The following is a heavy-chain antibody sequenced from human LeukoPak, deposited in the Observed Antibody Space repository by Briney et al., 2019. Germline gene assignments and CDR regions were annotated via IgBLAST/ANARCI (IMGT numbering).Heavy chain of an antibody. D-gene: IGHD1-26*01. J-gene: IGHJ6*03. CDR1: GFTFSSYA. CDR2: ISYDGSNK. CDR3: ATDYSGSYYYYYYMDV. V-gene: IGHV3-30*01. Sequence: GRSLRLSCAASGFTFSSYAMHWVRQAPGKGLEWVAVISYDGSNKYYADSVKGRFTISRDNSKNTLYLQMNSLRAEDTAVYYCATDYSGSYYYYYYMDVWGKGTTVSVSS.